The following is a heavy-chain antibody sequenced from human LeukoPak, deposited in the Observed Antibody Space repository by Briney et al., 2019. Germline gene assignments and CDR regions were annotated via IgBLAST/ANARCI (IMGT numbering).Heavy chain of an antibody. CDR2: IIVGSGAT. J-gene: IGHJ4*02. V-gene: IGHV1-58*01. CDR3: AADLSNPRMGASYLDS. D-gene: IGHD3-16*01. CDR1: GFTSTNFA. Sequence: SVKVSCKASGFTSTNFAVQWVRQARGQRLEWIGWIIVGSGATKCAQDFQERVTITRDLSTSTLYMELRSLTSEDTAVYYCAADLSNPRMGASYLDSWGQGTLVTVSS.